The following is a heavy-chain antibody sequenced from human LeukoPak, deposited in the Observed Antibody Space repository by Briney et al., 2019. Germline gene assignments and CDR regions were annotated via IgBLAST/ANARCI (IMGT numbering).Heavy chain of an antibody. J-gene: IGHJ4*02. CDR1: GFTFDDYA. V-gene: IGHV3-9*01. CDR3: AKDEDYDSSGSFDY. CDR2: ISWNSGSI. Sequence: PGGSLRLSCAASGFTFDDYAMRWARHAPGKGLEWVSGISWNSGSIGYADSVKGRFTISRDNAKNSLYLQMNSLRAEDTALYYCAKDEDYDSSGSFDYWGQGTLVTVSS. D-gene: IGHD3-22*01.